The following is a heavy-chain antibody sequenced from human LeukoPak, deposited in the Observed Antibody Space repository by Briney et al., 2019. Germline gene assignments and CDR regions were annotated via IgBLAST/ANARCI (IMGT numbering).Heavy chain of an antibody. D-gene: IGHD1-26*01. V-gene: IGHV3-30*03. CDR3: ARTKWELYAFDI. CDR1: GFTFSSYG. J-gene: IGHJ3*02. Sequence: GGSLRLSCAASGFTFSSYGMSWVRQAPGKGLEWVAVISYDGSNKYYADSVKGRFTISRDNSKNTLYLQMNSLRAEDTAVYYCARTKWELYAFDIWGQGTMVTVSS. CDR2: ISYDGSNK.